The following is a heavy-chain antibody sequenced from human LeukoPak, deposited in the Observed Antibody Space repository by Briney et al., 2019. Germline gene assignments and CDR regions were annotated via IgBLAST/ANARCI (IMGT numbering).Heavy chain of an antibody. CDR3: AKVRTIQLWSHFDY. Sequence: GGSLRLSCAASGFSFSAHTMSWVRQAPGKGLEWVSAISGSGGSTYYADSVKGRFTISTDNSKNTLYLQMNSLRAEDTAVYYCAKVRTIQLWSHFDYWGQGTLVSVSS. CDR2: ISGSGGST. CDR1: GFSFSAHT. D-gene: IGHD5-18*01. V-gene: IGHV3-23*01. J-gene: IGHJ4*02.